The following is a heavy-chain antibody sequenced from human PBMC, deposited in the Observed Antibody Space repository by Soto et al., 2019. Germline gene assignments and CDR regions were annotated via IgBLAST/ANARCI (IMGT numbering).Heavy chain of an antibody. CDR2: ISYDGSNK. Sequence: QVQLVESGGGVVQPGRSLRLSCAASGFTFSSYAMHWVHQAPGKGLEWVAVISYDGSNKYYADSVKGRFTISRDNSKNTLYLQMNSLRAEDTAVYYCASGGGGRYCSSTSCDPRAFYWGQGTLVTVSS. CDR1: GFTFSSYA. J-gene: IGHJ4*02. V-gene: IGHV3-30-3*01. CDR3: ASGGGGRYCSSTSCDPRAFY. D-gene: IGHD2-2*01.